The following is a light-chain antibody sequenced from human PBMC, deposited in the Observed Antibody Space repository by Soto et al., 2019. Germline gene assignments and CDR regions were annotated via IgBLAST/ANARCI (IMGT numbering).Light chain of an antibody. CDR2: GAS. CDR3: QQYHNWRIT. V-gene: IGKV3-15*01. Sequence: EIVMTQSPATLSVSPGERATLSCRASQSVSSNLAWYQQKPGQAPRLLIYGASTRATGIPARFSGSGSGTEFTVNIRSLQTADLAFYYCQQYHNWRITFGQGTKLEIK. J-gene: IGKJ2*01. CDR1: QSVSSN.